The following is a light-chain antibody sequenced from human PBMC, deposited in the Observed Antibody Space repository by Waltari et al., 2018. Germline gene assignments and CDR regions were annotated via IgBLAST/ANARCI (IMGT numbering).Light chain of an antibody. V-gene: IGLV2-11*01. CDR1: SSDVGGYNY. J-gene: IGLJ3*02. CDR3: CSYAGSYTPV. Sequence: QSALTQPRPVSGSPGQSVPISCTGTSSDVGGYNYVSWYQQHPGKAPKLMIYDVSKRPSGVPDRFSGSKSGNTASLTISGLQAEDEADYYCCSYAGSYTPVFGGGTKLTVL. CDR2: DVS.